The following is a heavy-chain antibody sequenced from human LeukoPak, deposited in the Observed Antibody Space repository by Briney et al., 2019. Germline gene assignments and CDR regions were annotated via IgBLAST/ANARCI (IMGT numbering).Heavy chain of an antibody. CDR1: GYTFTGYY. D-gene: IGHD1-1*01. Sequence: GASVKVSCKASGYTFTGYYMHWVRQAPGQGLEWMGWINPNSGGKNYAQKFQGRVTMTRDTSISTAYMELSRLRSDDTAVYYCARETGKEIHAFDIWGQGTMVTVSS. J-gene: IGHJ3*02. CDR3: ARETGKEIHAFDI. CDR2: INPNSGGK. V-gene: IGHV1-2*02.